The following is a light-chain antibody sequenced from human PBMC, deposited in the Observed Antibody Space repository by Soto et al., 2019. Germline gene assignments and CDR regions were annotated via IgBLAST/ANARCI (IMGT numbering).Light chain of an antibody. CDR1: SSDVGSFKF. CDR2: EDT. V-gene: IGLV2-23*01. CDR3: CSYAGSNVV. J-gene: IGLJ2*01. Sequence: QSVLTQPASVSGSPGQSITISCTGTSSDVGSFKFVSWYQQHPGEAPKIIIYEDTERPSGVSNRFSGSKSGNTASLTISGLQAEDEADYYCCSYAGSNVVFGGGTKLTVL.